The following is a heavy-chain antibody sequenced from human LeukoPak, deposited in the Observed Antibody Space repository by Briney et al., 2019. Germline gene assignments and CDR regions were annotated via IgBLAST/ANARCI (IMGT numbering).Heavy chain of an antibody. CDR1: GFTVSNNF. CDR3: ARDNYYMDV. CDR2: ISSSSYI. V-gene: IGHV3-69-1*01. J-gene: IGHJ6*03. Sequence: PGGSLRLSCAASGFTVSNNFMTWVRQAPGKGLEWVSSISSSSYIYYADSVKGRFTISRDNAKNSLYLQMNSLRAEDTAVYYCARDNYYMDVWGKGTTVTVSS.